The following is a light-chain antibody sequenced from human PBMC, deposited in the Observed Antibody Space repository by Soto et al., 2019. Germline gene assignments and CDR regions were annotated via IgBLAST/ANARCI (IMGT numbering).Light chain of an antibody. V-gene: IGLV2-23*02. J-gene: IGLJ1*01. CDR2: EVI. Sequence: QSVLTQVASVSGSPGQSITISCTGTSSDVGTFNLVSWYQQHPGKAPRLMIYEVIKRPSGDSNRFSGSKSGNTASLTISGLQAEDEADYYCCSYAGSSVDVFGTGNKVTVL. CDR3: CSYAGSSVDV. CDR1: SSDVGTFNL.